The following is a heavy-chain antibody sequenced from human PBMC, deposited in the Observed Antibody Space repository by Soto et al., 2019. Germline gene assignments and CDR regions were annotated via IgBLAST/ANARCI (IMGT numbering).Heavy chain of an antibody. J-gene: IGHJ6*02. CDR2: INPSGGIT. CDR3: ASGPAFSSSWYGIPPGPSHGMDV. Sequence: QMQLVQSGAEVKRPGASVRVSCKSSGYTFTSFYIHWVRQAPGQGLEWMGIINPSGGITNFAQRFQGRVVMTRDMSKNTHYMELSSLKSDDTAVYYCASGPAFSSSWYGIPPGPSHGMDVGGQGTTVTVS. V-gene: IGHV1-46*01. D-gene: IGHD6-13*01. CDR1: GYTFTSFY.